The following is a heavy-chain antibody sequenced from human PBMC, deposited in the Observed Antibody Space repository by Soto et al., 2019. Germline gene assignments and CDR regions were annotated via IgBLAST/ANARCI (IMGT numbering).Heavy chain of an antibody. Sequence: GESLTISCKGSGYSFTSYWIGWVRQMPGKGLEWMGIIYPGDSDTRYSPSFQGQVTISADKSISTAYLQWSSLKASDTAMYYCARQTSYSSGWIRYFDYWGQGTLVTVSS. J-gene: IGHJ4*02. D-gene: IGHD6-25*01. CDR3: ARQTSYSSGWIRYFDY. V-gene: IGHV5-51*01. CDR1: GYSFTSYW. CDR2: IYPGDSDT.